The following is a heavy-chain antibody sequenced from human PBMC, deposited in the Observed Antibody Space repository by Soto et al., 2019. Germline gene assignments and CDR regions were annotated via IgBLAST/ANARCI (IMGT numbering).Heavy chain of an antibody. CDR1: GGSISSSSYY. D-gene: IGHD1-26*01. CDR2: IYYSGST. J-gene: IGHJ6*02. Sequence: SETLSLTCTVSGGSISSSSYYWGWLRQPPGKGLEWIGSIYYSGSTYYNPSLKSRVTISVDTSKNQFSLKLSSVTAADTAVYYCARSYSGSSLYYYGMDVWGQGTTVTVSS. CDR3: ARSYSGSSLYYYGMDV. V-gene: IGHV4-39*01.